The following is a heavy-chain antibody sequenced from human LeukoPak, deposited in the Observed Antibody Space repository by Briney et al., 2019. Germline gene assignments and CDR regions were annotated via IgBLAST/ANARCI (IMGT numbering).Heavy chain of an antibody. CDR2: IYSHGGDT. CDR3: ARDYYDSSGLDY. D-gene: IGHD3-22*01. J-gene: IGHJ4*02. Sequence: GGSLRLSCEASGFSFSSYWMHWVRQAPGKGLVWVSRIYSHGGDTAYADSVKGRFTISRANAQNTLYLQMNSLRAEDTGVYYCARDYYDSSGLDYWGQGTLVTVSS. V-gene: IGHV3-74*01. CDR1: GFSFSSYW.